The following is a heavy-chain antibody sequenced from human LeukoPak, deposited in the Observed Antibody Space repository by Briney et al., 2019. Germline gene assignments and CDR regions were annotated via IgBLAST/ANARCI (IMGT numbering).Heavy chain of an antibody. CDR1: GGSISSSY. CDR3: ARRAPYYDTSAYYGMHAFDL. J-gene: IGHJ3*01. D-gene: IGHD3-22*01. CDR2: IYYSGST. Sequence: PSETLSLTCTVSGGSISSSYWCWIRQPPGKGLEWIGYIYYSGSTNYNPSLKSRVTISVDTSKNQFSLKLSSVTAADTAVYYCARRAPYYDTSAYYGMHAFDLWGQGTMVTVSS. V-gene: IGHV4-59*01.